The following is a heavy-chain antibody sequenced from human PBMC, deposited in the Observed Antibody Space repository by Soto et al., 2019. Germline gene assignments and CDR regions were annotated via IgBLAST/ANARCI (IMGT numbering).Heavy chain of an antibody. CDR3: ARDPTP. J-gene: IGHJ5*02. CDR1: GGSFSGYY. V-gene: IGHV4-34*09. CDR2: INHSGST. Sequence: SSETLSLTCAVYGGSFSGYYWSWIRQPPGKGLEWIGEINHSGSTNYNPSLKSRVTISVDTSKNQFSLKLSSVTAADTAVYYCARDPTPWGQGTLVTVSS.